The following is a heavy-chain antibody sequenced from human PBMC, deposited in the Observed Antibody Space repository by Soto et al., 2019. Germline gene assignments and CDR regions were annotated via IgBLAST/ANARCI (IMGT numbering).Heavy chain of an antibody. J-gene: IGHJ4*02. CDR2: ISSGSNK. V-gene: IGHV3-48*01. Sequence: GGSLRLSCAASGFTFSDYSMNWIRQAPGKGLEWISYISSGSNKYYADSVKGRFTISRDNSKNTLYLQMNSLRAEDTAVYYCARDRGSSWPRYYFDYWGQGTLVTVSS. CDR1: GFTFSDYS. CDR3: ARDRGSSWPRYYFDY. D-gene: IGHD6-13*01.